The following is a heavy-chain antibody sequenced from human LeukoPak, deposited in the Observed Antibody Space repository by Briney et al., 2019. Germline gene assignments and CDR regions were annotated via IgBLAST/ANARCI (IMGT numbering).Heavy chain of an antibody. J-gene: IGHJ4*02. CDR3: TRVYDSSGYYYYFDY. Sequence: PGGSLRLSCAASGFTFSNYAMSWVRQAPGKGLEWVSAISGSGANTYYADPVKGRFTISRDNSKNTLYLQMNSLRAEDTAVYYCTRVYDSSGYYYYFDYWGQGTLVTVSS. CDR2: ISGSGANT. CDR1: GFTFSNYA. V-gene: IGHV3-23*01. D-gene: IGHD3-22*01.